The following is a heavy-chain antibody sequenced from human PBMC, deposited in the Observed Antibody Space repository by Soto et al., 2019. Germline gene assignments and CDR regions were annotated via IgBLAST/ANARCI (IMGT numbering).Heavy chain of an antibody. Sequence: QVQLVQSGAEVKKPGASVKVSCKASGYTFTSDGVSWVRQAPGQGLEWMGGISGYNGNTNYAQRFRDRVTLTTDTSTSTAYMELRSLRSDDPAVYYCARDAHCGGAPGCRAMDVWGQGTTITVSS. J-gene: IGHJ6*02. CDR3: ARDAHCGGAPGCRAMDV. CDR2: ISGYNGNT. V-gene: IGHV1-18*04. CDR1: GYTFTSDG. D-gene: IGHD2-21*01.